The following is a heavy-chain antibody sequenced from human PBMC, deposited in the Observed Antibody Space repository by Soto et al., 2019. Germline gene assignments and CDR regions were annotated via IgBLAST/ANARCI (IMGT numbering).Heavy chain of an antibody. CDR1: GGSFSGYY. CDR3: ARLGSRVDVDIVATKSHYYYYMDV. Sequence: QVQLQQWGAGLLKPSETLSLTCAVYGGSFSGYYWRWIRQPPGKVLEWIGEINHSGSTNYNPSLKSRVTISVDTSKNQFSLKLSSVTAADTAVYYCARLGSRVDVDIVATKSHYYYYMDVWGKGTTVTVSS. D-gene: IGHD5-12*01. J-gene: IGHJ6*03. CDR2: INHSGST. V-gene: IGHV4-34*01.